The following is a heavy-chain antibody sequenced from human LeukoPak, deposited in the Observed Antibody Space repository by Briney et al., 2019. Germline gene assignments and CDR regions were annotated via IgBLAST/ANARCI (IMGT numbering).Heavy chain of an antibody. Sequence: GGSLRLSCAASGFTFSSYAMSWVRQAPGKGLEWVSVISTSGDITYYADSVKGRFTISRDNSKNTLFLQMNSLRDDDTAVYYCVRGVGVSRFNYFDPWGQGTLVIVSS. CDR3: VRGVGVSRFNYFDP. D-gene: IGHD6-13*01. CDR1: GFTFSSYA. V-gene: IGHV3-23*01. J-gene: IGHJ5*02. CDR2: ISTSGDIT.